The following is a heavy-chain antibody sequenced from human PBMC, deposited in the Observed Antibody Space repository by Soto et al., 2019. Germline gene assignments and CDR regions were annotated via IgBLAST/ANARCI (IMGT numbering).Heavy chain of an antibody. V-gene: IGHV3-48*04. D-gene: IGHD3-10*01. Sequence: EVQLLESGGGLVQPGGSLRLSCAASGFTFSSYAMSWVRQAPGKGLEWVSYISSSSSYTNYADSVKGRFTISRDNAKNSLYLQMNSLRAEDTAVYYCARDLDPVGGATNYYYYYGMDVWGQGTTVTVSS. CDR2: ISSSSSYT. CDR3: ARDLDPVGGATNYYYYYGMDV. J-gene: IGHJ6*02. CDR1: GFTFSSYA.